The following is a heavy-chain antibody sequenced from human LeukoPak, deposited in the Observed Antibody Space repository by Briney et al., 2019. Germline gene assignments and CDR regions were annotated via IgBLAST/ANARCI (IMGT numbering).Heavy chain of an antibody. D-gene: IGHD2-21*01. V-gene: IGHV3-49*04. Sequence: PGGSLRLSCTASGFTFGDYAMSWVRQAPGKGLEWVGFIRSKAYGGTTEYAASVKGRFTISRDDSKSIAYLQMNSLKTEDTAVYYCTRDGVEDCGGDCYFVWYFDLWGRGTLVTVSS. CDR3: TRDGVEDCGGDCYFVWYFDL. CDR2: IRSKAYGGTT. CDR1: GFTFGDYA. J-gene: IGHJ2*01.